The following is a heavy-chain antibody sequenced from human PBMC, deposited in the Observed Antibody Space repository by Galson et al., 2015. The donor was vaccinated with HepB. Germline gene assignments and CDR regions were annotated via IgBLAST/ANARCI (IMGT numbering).Heavy chain of an antibody. J-gene: IGHJ4*02. CDR3: ARNYGGKLLFGMSDY. CDR2: ISSSSSTI. Sequence: SLRLSCAASGFTFSSYSMNWVRQAPGKGLEWVSYISSSSSTIYYADSVKGRFTISRDNAKNSLYLQMNSLRAEGTAVYYCARNYGGKLLFGMSDYWGQGTLVTVSS. CDR1: GFTFSSYS. D-gene: IGHD4-23*01. V-gene: IGHV3-48*01.